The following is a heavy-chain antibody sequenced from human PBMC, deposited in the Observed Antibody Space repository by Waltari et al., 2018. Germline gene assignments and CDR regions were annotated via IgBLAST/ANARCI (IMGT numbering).Heavy chain of an antibody. J-gene: IGHJ6*02. CDR3: ARHFRGDIVVVPAASFSSDYYYGMDV. CDR2: IYYSGCT. V-gene: IGHV4-39*01. Sequence: QLQLQESGPGLVKPSETLSLTCTVSGGSISSSSYYWGWIRQPPGKGLEWIGGIYYSGCTYYTPSYKSRVTISVDTSKNQFSLKLSSVTAADTAVYYCARHFRGDIVVVPAASFSSDYYYGMDVWGQGTTVTVSS. D-gene: IGHD2-2*01. CDR1: GGSISSSSYY.